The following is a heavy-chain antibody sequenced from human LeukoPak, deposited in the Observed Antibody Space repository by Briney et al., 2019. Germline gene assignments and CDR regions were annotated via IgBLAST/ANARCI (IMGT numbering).Heavy chain of an antibody. D-gene: IGHD3-22*01. Sequence: PSETLSLTCTFSGGSISSGSYYWSWIRQPAGKGLEWIGRIYTSGSTNYNPSLKSRVTIPVDTSKNQFSLKLSSVTAADTAVYYCARGLFYYDSSGYSNYFDYWGQGTLVTVSS. CDR3: ARGLFYYDSSGYSNYFDY. V-gene: IGHV4-61*02. CDR2: IYTSGST. J-gene: IGHJ4*02. CDR1: GGSISSGSYY.